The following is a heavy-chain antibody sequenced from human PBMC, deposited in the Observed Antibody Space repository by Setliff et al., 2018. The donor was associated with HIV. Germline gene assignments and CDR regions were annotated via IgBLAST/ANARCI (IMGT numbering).Heavy chain of an antibody. Sequence: LRLSCAASGFIFNNYAMHWVRQASGKGLEWVAIISYDGGIKNYADSVKGRFTISRDNAKNSLYLQMNSLRAEDTAVYYCARDFAEGALWGQGTLVTVSS. D-gene: IGHD1-26*01. CDR1: GFIFNNYA. J-gene: IGHJ4*02. CDR3: ARDFAEGAL. V-gene: IGHV3-30*04. CDR2: ISYDGGIK.